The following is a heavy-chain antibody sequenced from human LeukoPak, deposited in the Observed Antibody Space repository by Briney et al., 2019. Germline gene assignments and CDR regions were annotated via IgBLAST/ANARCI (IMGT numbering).Heavy chain of an antibody. Sequence: SQTLSLTCAISGDSVSSNSAAWNWIRQSPSRGLEWLGRTYYRSKLYNDYAVSVKSRVTINPDTSKNQFSLQLNSVTPEDTAVYYCARTYCTSSSCYFDYWGQGTLVTVSS. V-gene: IGHV6-1*01. J-gene: IGHJ4*02. CDR1: GDSVSSNSAA. CDR3: ARTYCTSSSCYFDY. CDR2: TYYRSKLYN. D-gene: IGHD2-2*01.